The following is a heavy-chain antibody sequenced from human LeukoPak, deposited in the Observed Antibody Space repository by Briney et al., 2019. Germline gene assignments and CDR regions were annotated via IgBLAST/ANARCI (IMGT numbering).Heavy chain of an antibody. J-gene: IGHJ4*02. Sequence: PGGSLRLSCAASGFTFSDYYMSWVRQAPGKGLEWVSYISNSGSPIYYADSVKGRFTISRDNAKNSLYLQMNSLRAEDTAVYYCARDLEAGTDNWGQGTLVTVSS. V-gene: IGHV3-11*01. CDR1: GFTFSDYY. CDR3: ARDLEAGTDN. CDR2: ISNSGSPI. D-gene: IGHD6-13*01.